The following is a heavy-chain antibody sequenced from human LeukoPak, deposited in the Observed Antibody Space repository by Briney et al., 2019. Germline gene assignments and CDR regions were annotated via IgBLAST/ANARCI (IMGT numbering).Heavy chain of an antibody. V-gene: IGHV4-34*01. Sequence: NASQTLSLTCAVYGGSFSGYYWSWIRQPPGKGLEWLGEIKHSASTNYNPSLKSGVTISVETSRDQFSLKRTSLAPTDTAVYYCARGPTGPSDVWGKGTTVTVSS. CDR2: IKHSAST. J-gene: IGHJ6*04. CDR1: GGSFSGYY. CDR3: ARGPTGPSDV.